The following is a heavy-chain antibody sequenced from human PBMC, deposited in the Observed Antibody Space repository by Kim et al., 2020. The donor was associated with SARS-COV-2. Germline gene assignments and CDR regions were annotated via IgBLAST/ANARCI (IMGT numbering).Heavy chain of an antibody. CDR1: GYTFTSYG. Sequence: ASVKVSCKASGYTFTSYGISWVRQAPGQGLEWMGWISAYNGNTNYAQKLQGRVTMTTDTSTSTAYMELRSLRSDDTAVYYCAREVRVVPAAIYYYYGMDVWGQGTTVTVSS. CDR2: ISAYNGNT. CDR3: AREVRVVPAAIYYYYGMDV. V-gene: IGHV1-18*01. D-gene: IGHD2-2*01. J-gene: IGHJ6*02.